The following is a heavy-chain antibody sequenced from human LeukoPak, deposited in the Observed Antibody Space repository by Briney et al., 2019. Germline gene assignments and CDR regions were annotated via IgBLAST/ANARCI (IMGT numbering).Heavy chain of an antibody. CDR3: ARGVPVAGLDF. CDR1: GGGISSSNW. V-gene: IGHV4-4*02. Sequence: SETLSLTCAVSGGGISSSNWWSWVRQLPGKGLEWIGEIYYSGSTNYNPSLKSRVTISVDKSKNQFSLKLSSVTAADTAVYHCARGVPVAGLDFWGQGTLVTVSS. CDR2: IYYSGST. D-gene: IGHD6-19*01. J-gene: IGHJ4*02.